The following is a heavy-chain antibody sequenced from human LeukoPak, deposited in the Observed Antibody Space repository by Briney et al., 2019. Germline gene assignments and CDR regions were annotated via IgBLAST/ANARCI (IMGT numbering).Heavy chain of an antibody. Sequence: GGSLRLSCAASGFTFSNAWMSWVRQAPGKGLEWVGRIKSKTDGGTTDYAAPVKGRFTISRDDSKNTLYLQMNSLRAEDTAVYYCATGDKELLFKRRKGGFDPWGQGTLVTVSS. CDR2: IKSKTDGGTT. CDR3: ATGDKELLFKRRKGGFDP. J-gene: IGHJ5*02. D-gene: IGHD2-2*01. V-gene: IGHV3-15*01. CDR1: GFTFSNAW.